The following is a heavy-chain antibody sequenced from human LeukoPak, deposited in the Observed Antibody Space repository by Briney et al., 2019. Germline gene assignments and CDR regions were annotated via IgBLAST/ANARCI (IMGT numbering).Heavy chain of an antibody. D-gene: IGHD3-22*01. V-gene: IGHV3-53*04. CDR2: IYSGGST. CDR1: GFSVNSNY. CDR3: ARGLDYYDSSGYYHHYFDY. J-gene: IGHJ4*02. Sequence: GGSLRLSCAASGFSVNSNYMSWVRQAPGKGLEWVLVIYSGGSTYYADSVKGRFTISRHISKNTLYLQMNSLRAEDTAVYYCARGLDYYDSSGYYHHYFDYWGQGTLVTVSS.